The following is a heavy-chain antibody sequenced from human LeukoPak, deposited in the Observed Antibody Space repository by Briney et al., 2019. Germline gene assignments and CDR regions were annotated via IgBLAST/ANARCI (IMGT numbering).Heavy chain of an antibody. V-gene: IGHV3-30*04. Sequence: PGGSLRLSCAASGFTLSSYAMHWVRQAPGKGLEWAVVISYDASKIYYADSVKGRFTISRDNSKNTLYLQMNSLRAEDTAVYYCARSEYATSSYMDVWGKGTTVTVSS. CDR2: ISYDASKI. D-gene: IGHD6-6*01. J-gene: IGHJ6*03. CDR3: ARSEYATSSYMDV. CDR1: GFTLSSYA.